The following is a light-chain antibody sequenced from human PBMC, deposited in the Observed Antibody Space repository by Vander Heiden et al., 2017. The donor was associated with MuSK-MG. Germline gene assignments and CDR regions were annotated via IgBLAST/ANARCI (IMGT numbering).Light chain of an antibody. J-gene: IGKJ4*01. V-gene: IGKV1-39*01. CDR2: SAS. CDR3: QQGDNTPLT. CDR1: QNIFNY. Sequence: DIQLTQSASSLSASVGDRVTITCRASQNIFNYLNWYQQSPGKAPKLLIYSASTLQSGTPPRFSGSGSGTDFTLVISRLQPEDFATYYCQQGDNTPLTFGGGTKLDTK.